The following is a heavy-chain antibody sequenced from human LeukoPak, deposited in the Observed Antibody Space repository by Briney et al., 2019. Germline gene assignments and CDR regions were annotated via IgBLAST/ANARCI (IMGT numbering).Heavy chain of an antibody. CDR2: ISGSGGGT. CDR3: AKDLNTAHNYYYLDV. D-gene: IGHD2-21*02. Sequence: GGSLRLSCAASGFTFSSYAMSWVRLAPGKGLEWVSAISGSGGGTYYADSVKGRFTISRDNSKNTLFLQMDSLRGEDTAVYYCAKDLNTAHNYYYLDVWGKGTTVTVSS. CDR1: GFTFSSYA. V-gene: IGHV3-23*01. J-gene: IGHJ6*03.